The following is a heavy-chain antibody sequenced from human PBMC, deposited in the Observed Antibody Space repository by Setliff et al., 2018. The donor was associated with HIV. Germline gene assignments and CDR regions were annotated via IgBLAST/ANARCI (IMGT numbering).Heavy chain of an antibody. CDR2: SYYSGST. CDR3: ARGGSGSPFDY. J-gene: IGHJ4*02. CDR1: GVSSSSHY. D-gene: IGHD1-26*01. V-gene: IGHV4-59*08. Sequence: SCTVSGVSSSSHYWSWIRQPPGKGLEWIGYSYYSGSTNYNPSLKSRVTISVDTSKNQFSLKLSSVTAADTAVYYCARGGSGSPFDYWGQGTLVTVSS.